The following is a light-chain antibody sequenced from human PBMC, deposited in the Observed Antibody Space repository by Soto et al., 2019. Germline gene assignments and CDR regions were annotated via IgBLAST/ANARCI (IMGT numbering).Light chain of an antibody. CDR3: AAWDDSLNDFV. Sequence: QSALTQPPSASGTPGQRVTISCSGSSSNIGGNTVNWYQQLPGTAPKLLIYGNDQRPSGVPDRFSGSKSGTSASLAISGLQSEDEADYYCAAWDDSLNDFVFGTGTKVTVL. V-gene: IGLV1-44*01. CDR2: GND. J-gene: IGLJ1*01. CDR1: SSNIGGNT.